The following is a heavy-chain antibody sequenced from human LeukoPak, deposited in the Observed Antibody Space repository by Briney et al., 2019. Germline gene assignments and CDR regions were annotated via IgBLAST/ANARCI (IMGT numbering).Heavy chain of an antibody. D-gene: IGHD6-19*01. V-gene: IGHV5-51*01. CDR1: GYSFTNYW. CDR2: IYPGDSDT. J-gene: IGHJ4*02. Sequence: GESLKISCKGSGYSFTNYWIGWVRQMPGKGLEWMGIIYPGDSDTRYSPSIQGQVTISADKSITTAYLQWSSLKASDTAMYYCARHPYSSGPDLFDYWGQGTLVTVSS. CDR3: ARHPYSSGPDLFDY.